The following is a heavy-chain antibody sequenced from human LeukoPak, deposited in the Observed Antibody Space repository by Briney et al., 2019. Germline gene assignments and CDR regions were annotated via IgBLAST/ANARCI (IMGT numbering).Heavy chain of an antibody. CDR3: ARSEPMITFGGVIATVFDY. CDR1: GGSISSYY. J-gene: IGHJ4*02. V-gene: IGHV4-4*07. D-gene: IGHD3-16*02. CDR2: IYTSGST. Sequence: SETLSLTCTVSGGSISSYYWSWIRQPARKGLEWIGRIYTSGSTNYNPSLKSRVTMSVDTSKNQFSLKLSSVTAADTAVYYCARSEPMITFGGVIATVFDYWGQGTLVTVSS.